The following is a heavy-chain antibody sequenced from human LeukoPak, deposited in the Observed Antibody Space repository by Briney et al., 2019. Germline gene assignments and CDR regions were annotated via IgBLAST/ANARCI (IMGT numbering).Heavy chain of an antibody. J-gene: IGHJ4*02. CDR1: GFTFDDYA. CDR3: ARAFRGVLFDY. V-gene: IGHV3-9*01. D-gene: IGHD3-16*01. CDR2: ISWNSGSI. Sequence: PGGSLRLSCAASGFTFDDYAMHWVRQAPGKGLEWVSGISWNSGSIGYADSVKGRFTISRDNAKNSLYLQMNSLRAEDTAVYYCARAFRGVLFDYWGQGTLVTVSS.